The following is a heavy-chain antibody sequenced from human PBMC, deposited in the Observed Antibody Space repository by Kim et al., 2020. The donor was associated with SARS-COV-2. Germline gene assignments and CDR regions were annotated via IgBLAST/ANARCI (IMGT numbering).Heavy chain of an antibody. CDR3: ARDLGIQLWLGFWFDP. CDR2: ISSSSSYI. J-gene: IGHJ5*02. CDR1: GFTFSSYS. Sequence: GGSLRLSCAASGFTFSSYSMNWVRQAPGKGLEWVSSISSSSSYIYYTDSVKGRFTISRDNAKNSLYLQMNSLRAEDTAVYYCARDLGIQLWLGFWFDPWGQGTLVTVSS. D-gene: IGHD5-18*01. V-gene: IGHV3-21*01.